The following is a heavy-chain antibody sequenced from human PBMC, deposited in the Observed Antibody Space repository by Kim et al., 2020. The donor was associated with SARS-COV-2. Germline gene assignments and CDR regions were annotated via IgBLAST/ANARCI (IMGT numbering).Heavy chain of an antibody. Sequence: YADSVEGRFTISRDNSKNTLYLQMSSLRAEDTAVYYCARGAVASLNWFDPWGQGTLVTVSS. J-gene: IGHJ5*02. D-gene: IGHD6-19*01. V-gene: IGHV3-33*01. CDR3: ARGAVASLNWFDP.